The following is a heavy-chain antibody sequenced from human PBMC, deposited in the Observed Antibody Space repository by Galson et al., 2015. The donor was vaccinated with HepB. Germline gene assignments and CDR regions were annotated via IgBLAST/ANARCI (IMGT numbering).Heavy chain of an antibody. V-gene: IGHV4-39*01. J-gene: IGHJ5*02. D-gene: IGHD3-9*01. CDR3: ASLFMTYYDILTARRARYNWFDP. CDR1: GGSISSSSYY. Sequence: ETLSLTCTVSGGSISSSSYYWGWIRQPPGKGLEWIGSIYYSGSTYYNPSLKSRVTISVDTSKNQFSLKLSSVTAADTAVYYCASLFMTYYDILTARRARYNWFDPWGQGTLVTVSS. CDR2: IYYSGST.